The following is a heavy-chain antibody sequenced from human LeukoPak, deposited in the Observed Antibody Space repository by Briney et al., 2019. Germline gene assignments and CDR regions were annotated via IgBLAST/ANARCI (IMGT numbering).Heavy chain of an antibody. CDR3: ARGYYYGSESFWHTKWFDP. J-gene: IGHJ5*02. CDR2: IIPVFGTA. Sequence: GASVKVSCKASGGTFNSRVISWLRQAPGQGLEWMGGIIPVFGTASYAEKFQGRVTITTDESTTTAYMETSSLTSEDTAVYYCARGYYYGSESFWHTKWFDPWGQGTLVTVSS. V-gene: IGHV1-69*05. D-gene: IGHD3-10*01. CDR1: GGTFNSRV.